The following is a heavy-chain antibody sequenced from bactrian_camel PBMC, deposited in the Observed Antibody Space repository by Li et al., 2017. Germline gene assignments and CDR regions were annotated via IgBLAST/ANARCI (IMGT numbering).Heavy chain of an antibody. J-gene: IGHJ4*01. Sequence: HVQLVESGGGLVQPGGSLRLVCAASGFTFSTYSMTWVRQAPGKGLEWVSSIDTDDSRTYYADSVKGRFTISRDNAKNTVYLQMNSLKVEDTALYYCAAQVVDEWVLGGHAGLYRGQGTQVTVS. D-gene: IGHD3*01. CDR1: GFTFSTYS. CDR2: IDTDDSRT. V-gene: IGHV3-2*01. CDR3: AAQVVDEWVLGGHAGLY.